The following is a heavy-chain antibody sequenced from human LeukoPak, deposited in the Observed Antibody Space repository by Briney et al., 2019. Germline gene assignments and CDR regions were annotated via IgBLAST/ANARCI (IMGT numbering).Heavy chain of an antibody. Sequence: SETLSLTCAVYGGSFSGYYWSWIRQPPGKGLEWIGEINHSGSTNYNPSLKSRVTISVDTSKNQFSLKLSSVTAADTAVYYCARRGVRGLLKSYFDYWGQGTLVTVSS. D-gene: IGHD2-21*02. CDR3: ARRGVRGLLKSYFDY. CDR2: INHSGST. V-gene: IGHV4-34*01. CDR1: GGSFSGYY. J-gene: IGHJ4*02.